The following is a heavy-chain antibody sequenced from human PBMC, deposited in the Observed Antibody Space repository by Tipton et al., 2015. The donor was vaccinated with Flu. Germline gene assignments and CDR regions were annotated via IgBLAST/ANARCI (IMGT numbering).Heavy chain of an antibody. V-gene: IGHV3-30*18. D-gene: IGHD1-14*01. CDR3: AKDRGNQRKEKYYYYYGMDV. CDR2: ISYDGSNK. J-gene: IGHJ6*02. Sequence: QLVQSGGGVVQPGRSLRLSCAASGFTFSSYGMHWVRQAPGKGLEWVAVISYDGSNKYYADSVKDRFTISRDKSKNTLYLQMNSLRAEDTAVYYCAKDRGNQRKEKYYYYYGMDVWGQGTTVTVSS. CDR1: GFTFSSYG.